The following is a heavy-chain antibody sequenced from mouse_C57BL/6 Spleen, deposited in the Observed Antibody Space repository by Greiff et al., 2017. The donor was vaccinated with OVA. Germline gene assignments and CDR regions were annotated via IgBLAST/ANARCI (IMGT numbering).Heavy chain of an antibody. Sequence: EVQVVESGGGLVKPGGSLKLSCAASGFTFSDYGMHWVRQAPEKGLEWVAYISSGSSTIYYADTVKGRFTISRDNAKNTLFLQMTSLRSEDTAMYYCAYGNYFDYWGQGTTLTVSS. V-gene: IGHV5-17*01. CDR3: AYGNYFDY. D-gene: IGHD2-10*02. J-gene: IGHJ2*01. CDR1: GFTFSDYG. CDR2: ISSGSSTI.